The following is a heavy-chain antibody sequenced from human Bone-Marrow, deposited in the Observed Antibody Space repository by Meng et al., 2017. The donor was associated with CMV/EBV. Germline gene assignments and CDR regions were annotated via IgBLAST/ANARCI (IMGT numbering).Heavy chain of an antibody. D-gene: IGHD6-13*01. V-gene: IGHV4-39*01. CDR2: TYYSGST. CDR3: ARNGKPVGYSSSWYNTPFDY. J-gene: IGHJ4*02. Sequence: SETLSLTCTVSAGSISSSSYYWGWIRQPPGKGLEWIGSTYYSGSTYYNPSLKSRVTISVDTSKNQFSLKLSSVTAADTAVYYCARNGKPVGYSSSWYNTPFDYWGQGTLVTVSS. CDR1: AGSISSSSYY.